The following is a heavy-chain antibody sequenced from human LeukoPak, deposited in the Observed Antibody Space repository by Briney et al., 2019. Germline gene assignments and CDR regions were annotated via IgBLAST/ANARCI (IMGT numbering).Heavy chain of an antibody. CDR1: GFTFSSYE. V-gene: IGHV3-48*03. CDR2: ISSSGSTI. J-gene: IGHJ4*02. Sequence: PGGSLRLSCAASGFTFSSYEMNWVRQAPGKGLEWVSYISSSGSTIYYADSVKGRFTISRDNAKNSLYLQMNSLRVEDTAVYYCARDRSVDYVWGSYPLDYWGQGTLVTVSS. D-gene: IGHD3-16*02. CDR3: ARDRSVDYVWGSYPLDY.